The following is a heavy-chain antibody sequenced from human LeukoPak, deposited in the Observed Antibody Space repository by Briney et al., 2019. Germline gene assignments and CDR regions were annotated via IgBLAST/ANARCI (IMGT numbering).Heavy chain of an antibody. V-gene: IGHV1-69*13. CDR2: IIPIFGTA. J-gene: IGHJ6*02. CDR1: GYTFTSYA. CDR3: ARDPSLVGYDSSGYYYYYGMDV. D-gene: IGHD3-22*01. Sequence: GASVKVSCKASGYTFTSYAISWVRQAPGQGLEWMGGIIPIFGTANYAQKFQGRVTITADESTSTAYMELSSLRSEDTAVYYCARDPSLVGYDSSGYYYYYGMDVWGQGTTVTVSS.